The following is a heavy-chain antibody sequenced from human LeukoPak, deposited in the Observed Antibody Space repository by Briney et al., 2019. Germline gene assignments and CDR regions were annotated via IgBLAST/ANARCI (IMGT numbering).Heavy chain of an antibody. CDR2: INHSGST. Sequence: PSETLSLTCAVYGGSFSGYYWSWIRQPPGKGLEWIGEINHSGSTNYNPSLKSRVTISVDTSKNQFSLKLSSVTAADTAVYYCASPIYCSSTSCPWFLWGQGTLVTVSS. J-gene: IGHJ4*02. CDR1: GGSFSGYY. D-gene: IGHD2-2*01. V-gene: IGHV4-34*01. CDR3: ASPIYCSSTSCPWFL.